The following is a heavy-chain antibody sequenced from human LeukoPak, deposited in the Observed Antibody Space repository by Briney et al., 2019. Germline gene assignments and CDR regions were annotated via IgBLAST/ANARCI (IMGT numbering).Heavy chain of an antibody. J-gene: IGHJ6*04. CDR2: IYQTGST. CDR1: GGSISSSF. D-gene: IGHD3-22*01. Sequence: PSETLSLTCTVSGGSISSSFWSWIRQPAGKGLAWIGFIYQTGSTNNHPSLKGRVPISMDTLKYQFSLMLAYVTAADPAVYYCARDVRGRDYSHRSGYVDYYFMDVWGKGTTVTVSS. CDR3: ARDVRGRDYSHRSGYVDYYFMDV. V-gene: IGHV4-59*01.